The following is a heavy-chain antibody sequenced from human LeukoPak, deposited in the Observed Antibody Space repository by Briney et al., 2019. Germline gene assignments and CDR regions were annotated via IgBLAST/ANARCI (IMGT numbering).Heavy chain of an antibody. CDR2: ISTSSSYI. CDR3: AKSNRPVIAMVVLDY. Sequence: GGSLRLSCAASGFTFSTYWMNWFRQTPGKGLEWVSFISTSSSYIYYADSVKGRFTISRDNAKNSLYLQMNSLRAEDTAVYYCAKSNRPVIAMVVLDYWGQGTLVTVSS. D-gene: IGHD2-21*01. V-gene: IGHV3-21*04. CDR1: GFTFSTYW. J-gene: IGHJ4*02.